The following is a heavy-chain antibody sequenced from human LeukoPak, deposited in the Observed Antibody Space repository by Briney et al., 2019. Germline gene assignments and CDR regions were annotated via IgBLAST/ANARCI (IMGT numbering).Heavy chain of an antibody. V-gene: IGHV4-39*07. CDR2: IYYSGST. J-gene: IGHJ4*02. CDR1: GGSISSSSYY. Sequence: SETLSLTCTVSGGSISSSSYYWGWIRQPPGKGLEWIGYIYYSGSTYYNPTLKSRVTMSVDTSKNQFSLKLSSVTAVDTAVYYCARSPQLRLGELSPLFFDYWGQGTLVTVSS. D-gene: IGHD3-16*02. CDR3: ARSPQLRLGELSPLFFDY.